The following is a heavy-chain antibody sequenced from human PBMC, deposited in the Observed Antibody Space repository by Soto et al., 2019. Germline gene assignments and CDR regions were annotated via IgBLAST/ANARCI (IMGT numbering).Heavy chain of an antibody. CDR1: GGTFSSHT. CDR2: IIPALGTA. D-gene: IGHD4-17*01. V-gene: IGHV1-69*08. Sequence: QDQLVQSGAEVKKPGSSVKVSCKASGGTFSSHTFSWVRQAPAQGLEWMGRIIPALGTATYAQKFQGRVTITADESATTVYMELNSLRSEDTAVYYCARPDFGDYLYFDLWGLGTVVTVSS. CDR3: ARPDFGDYLYFDL. J-gene: IGHJ2*01.